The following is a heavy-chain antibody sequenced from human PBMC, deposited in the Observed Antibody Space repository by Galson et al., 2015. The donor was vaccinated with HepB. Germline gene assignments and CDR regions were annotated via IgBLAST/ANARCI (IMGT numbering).Heavy chain of an antibody. Sequence: SLRLSCAASGFTFSSYAMSWVRQAPGKGLEWVSTISASGGSTYYADSVKGRFTISRDNAKNSLYLQMNSLRAEDTALYYCAKDNTYYYDSSGYYSADGGYFDYWGQGTLVTVSS. CDR3: AKDNTYYYDSSGYYSADGGYFDY. D-gene: IGHD3-22*01. CDR2: ISASGGST. CDR1: GFTFSSYA. J-gene: IGHJ4*02. V-gene: IGHV3-23*01.